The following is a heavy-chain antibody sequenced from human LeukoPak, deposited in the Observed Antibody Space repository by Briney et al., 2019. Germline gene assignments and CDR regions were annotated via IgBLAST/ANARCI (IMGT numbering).Heavy chain of an antibody. CDR2: INDNSRSI. V-gene: IGHV3-21*01. D-gene: IGHD3-22*01. CDR3: AKSVNSYYDWFDP. J-gene: IGHJ5*02. CDR1: GFTLSSYS. Sequence: PGGSLRLSCAASGFTLSSYSMNWVRQAPGKGLEWVSSINDNSRSIFYTDSLKGRFTVSRDNAKNSLYLQMNNLRAEDTAVYYCAKSVNSYYDWFDPWGQGTLVIVSS.